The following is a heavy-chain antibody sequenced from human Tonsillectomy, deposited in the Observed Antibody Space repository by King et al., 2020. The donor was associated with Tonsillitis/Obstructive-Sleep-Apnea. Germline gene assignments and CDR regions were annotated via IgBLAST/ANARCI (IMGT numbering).Heavy chain of an antibody. Sequence: VKLVESGGGLVQPGGSLRLSCAASGFTFSSYAMSWVRQAPGKGLEWVSAISGSGGSTYYADSVKGRFTISRDNSENTLYLQMNSLRAEDTAVYCCAKDQASVTTCVNYWGQGTLVTVSS. V-gene: IGHV3-23*04. CDR3: AKDQASVTTCVNY. D-gene: IGHD4-17*01. CDR1: GFTFSSYA. J-gene: IGHJ4*02. CDR2: ISGSGGST.